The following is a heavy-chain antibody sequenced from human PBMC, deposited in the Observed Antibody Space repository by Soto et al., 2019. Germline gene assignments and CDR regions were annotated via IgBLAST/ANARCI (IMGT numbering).Heavy chain of an antibody. V-gene: IGHV3-74*01. Sequence: GGSLRLSCAASGFTLSSYWMHWVRQAPGKGLVWVSRINNDGSTTNYADSVKGRFTISRDNAKNTFYLQMNSLRAEDTAVYYCAREEYSSSWYHWGQGTLVTVSS. CDR1: GFTLSSYW. D-gene: IGHD6-13*01. CDR3: AREEYSSSWYH. J-gene: IGHJ5*02. CDR2: INNDGSTT.